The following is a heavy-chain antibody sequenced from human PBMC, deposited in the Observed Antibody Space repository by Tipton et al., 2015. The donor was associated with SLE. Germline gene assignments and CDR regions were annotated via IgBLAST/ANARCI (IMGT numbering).Heavy chain of an antibody. D-gene: IGHD2-15*01. Sequence: TLYLTCTVSGGYISSYYWSWIRQPPGKGLEWIGYIYYSGSTNYNPSLKSRVTISVDTSKNQFSLKLSSVTAADTAVYYCARAQAAPARTYYMDVWGKGTTVTVSS. V-gene: IGHV4-59*01. J-gene: IGHJ6*03. CDR1: GGYISSYY. CDR2: IYYSGST. CDR3: ARAQAAPARTYYMDV.